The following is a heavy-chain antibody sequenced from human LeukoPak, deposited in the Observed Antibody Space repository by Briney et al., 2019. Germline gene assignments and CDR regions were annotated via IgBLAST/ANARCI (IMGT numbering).Heavy chain of an antibody. CDR1: GGSISSYY. J-gene: IGHJ4*02. CDR2: IYYSGST. CDR3: ARARRRDGYTGYFDY. V-gene: IGHV4-59*08. D-gene: IGHD5-24*01. Sequence: SETLSLTCTVSGGSISSYYWSWIRQPPGKGLEWIGYIYYSGSTNYNPSLKSRVTISVDTSKNQFSLKLSSVTAADTAVYYCARARRRDGYTGYFDYWGQGTLVTVSS.